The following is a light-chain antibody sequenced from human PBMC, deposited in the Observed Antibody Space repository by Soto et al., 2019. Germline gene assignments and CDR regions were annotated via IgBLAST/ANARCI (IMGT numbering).Light chain of an antibody. CDR3: QQRTSWAPTFT. Sequence: VLRQSPSTLSLSPREIATLSCRAIQSVGSFLAWYQQKPGQDPRLLIYDTSIRANGIPARFSGSGSGTHSTLTIISLQPEDFAVYYCQQRTSWAPTFTFGQGTRLEI. CDR2: DTS. V-gene: IGKV3-11*01. J-gene: IGKJ5*01. CDR1: QSVGSF.